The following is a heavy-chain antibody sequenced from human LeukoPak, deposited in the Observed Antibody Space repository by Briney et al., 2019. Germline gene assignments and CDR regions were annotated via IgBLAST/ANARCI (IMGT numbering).Heavy chain of an antibody. D-gene: IGHD7-27*01. CDR2: IKSSSSII. CDR3: AKAVETGVYGMDV. V-gene: IGHV3-48*01. Sequence: GGSLRLSCAASGFTFSSFSMNWVRQAPGKGLEWVAYIKSSSSIIYYADSVKGRLTISRDNSKNTLYLQMNSLRAEDTAVYYCAKAVETGVYGMDVWGQGTTVTVSS. CDR1: GFTFSSFS. J-gene: IGHJ6*02.